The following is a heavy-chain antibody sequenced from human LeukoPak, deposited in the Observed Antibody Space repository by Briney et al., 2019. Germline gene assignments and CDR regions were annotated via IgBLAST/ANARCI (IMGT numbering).Heavy chain of an antibody. CDR3: ARDPTPGNYGDYVGYFDY. CDR2: ISYDGSNK. J-gene: IGHJ4*02. D-gene: IGHD4-17*01. Sequence: GGSLRLSCAASGFTFSSYAMHWVRQAPGKGLEWVAVISYDGSNKYYADSVKGRFTISRDNSKNTLYLQMNSLRAEDTAVYYCARDPTPGNYGDYVGYFDYWGQGTLVTVSS. V-gene: IGHV3-30-3*01. CDR1: GFTFSSYA.